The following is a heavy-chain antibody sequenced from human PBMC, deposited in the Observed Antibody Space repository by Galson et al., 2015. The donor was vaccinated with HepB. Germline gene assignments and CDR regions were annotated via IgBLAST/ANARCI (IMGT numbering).Heavy chain of an antibody. CDR2: ISWNSGSI. CDR3: AKTSVNNWFDP. Sequence: SLRLSCAASGFTFDDYAMHWVRQAPGKGLEWVSGISWNSGSIGYADSVKGRFTISRDNSKNTQYLQMNSLRAEDTAVYYCAKTSVNNWFDPWGQGTPVTVSS. V-gene: IGHV3-9*01. J-gene: IGHJ5*02. CDR1: GFTFDDYA. D-gene: IGHD3-10*01.